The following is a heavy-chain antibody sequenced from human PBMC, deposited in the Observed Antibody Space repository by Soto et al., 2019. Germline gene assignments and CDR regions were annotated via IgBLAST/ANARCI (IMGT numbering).Heavy chain of an antibody. J-gene: IGHJ5*02. D-gene: IGHD2-2*03. CDR1: GGSISSYY. CDR3: ARNGYCSSSSCYHVDP. CDR2: IYYSGST. V-gene: IGHV4-59*08. Sequence: PSETLSLTCTVSGGSISSYYWSWIRQPPGKGLEWIGYIYYSGSTNYNPSLKSRVTISIDTSKNQFSLKLSSVTAADTAVYYCARNGYCSSSSCYHVDPWGQGTLVTVSS.